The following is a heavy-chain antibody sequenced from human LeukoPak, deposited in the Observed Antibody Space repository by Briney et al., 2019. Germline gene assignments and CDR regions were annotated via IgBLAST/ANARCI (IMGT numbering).Heavy chain of an antibody. CDR3: ARGGVTTVITHYYYGMDV. Sequence: GGSRRLSGAAPEFPFSANWRPWSRQAQGKGLVWFSVIIMDGSSTSYADSVKGRFTISRDNAKNTLYLQMNSLRAEDTAVYYCARGGVTTVITHYYYGMDVWGQGTTVTVSS. CDR1: EFPFSANW. CDR2: IIMDGSST. J-gene: IGHJ6*02. V-gene: IGHV3-74*01. D-gene: IGHD4-17*01.